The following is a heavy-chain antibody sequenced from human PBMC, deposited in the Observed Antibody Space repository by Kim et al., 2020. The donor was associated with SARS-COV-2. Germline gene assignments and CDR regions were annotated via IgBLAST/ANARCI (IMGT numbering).Heavy chain of an antibody. CDR3: ARNRGLDI. J-gene: IGHJ3*02. V-gene: IGHV4-28*01. D-gene: IGHD3-10*01. Sequence: TPSRKSRVTMSEDTSKNQFSLKLSSVTAVDTAVYYCARNRGLDIWGQGTMVTVSS.